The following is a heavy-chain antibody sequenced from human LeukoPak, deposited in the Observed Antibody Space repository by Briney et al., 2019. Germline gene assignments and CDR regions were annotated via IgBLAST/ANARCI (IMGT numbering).Heavy chain of an antibody. Sequence: GRSLRLSCAASGFTFSSYGMHWVRRAPGKGLEWVAVISYDGSNKYYADSVKGRFTISRDNSKNTLYLQMNSLRAEDTAVYYCAKEKSSSWYYFDYWGQGTLVTVSS. CDR3: AKEKSSSWYYFDY. J-gene: IGHJ4*02. V-gene: IGHV3-30*18. CDR2: ISYDGSNK. CDR1: GFTFSSYG. D-gene: IGHD6-13*01.